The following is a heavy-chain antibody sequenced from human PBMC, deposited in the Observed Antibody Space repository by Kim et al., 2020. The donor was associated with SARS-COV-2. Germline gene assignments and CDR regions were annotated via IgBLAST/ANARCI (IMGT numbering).Heavy chain of an antibody. J-gene: IGHJ4*02. D-gene: IGHD6-13*01. V-gene: IGHV3-11*04. CDR3: ARAPAAADYYFDY. Sequence: YADAVKGRFTISRDNAKNSLYLQMNSLRAEDTAVYYCARAPAAADYYFDYWGQGTLVTVSS.